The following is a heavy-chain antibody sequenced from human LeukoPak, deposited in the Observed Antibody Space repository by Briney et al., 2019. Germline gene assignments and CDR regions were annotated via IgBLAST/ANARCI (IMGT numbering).Heavy chain of an antibody. J-gene: IGHJ4*02. CDR2: IIPIFGTA. V-gene: IGHV1-69*13. CDR3: ATSGYSYGVDY. CDR1: GGTFSSYA. D-gene: IGHD5-18*01. Sequence: ASVKVSCKASGGTFSSYAISWVRQAPGQGLEWMGGIIPIFGTANYAQKFQGRVTITADESTSTAYMELSSLRSEDTAVYYCATSGYSYGVDYWGQGTLVTVSS.